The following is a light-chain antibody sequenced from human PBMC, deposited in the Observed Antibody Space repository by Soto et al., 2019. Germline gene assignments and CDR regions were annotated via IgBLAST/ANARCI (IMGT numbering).Light chain of an antibody. CDR2: HXS. V-gene: IGKV1-9*01. CDR3: LQHKTDPRT. J-gene: IGKJ4*02. CDR1: QGISVY. Sequence: IDMTQSPSTLSASVRDRVTMTXRASQGISVYLGWYQQKPGXAPKXXXAHXSTLQSGCPSRLSGGGSGTDFTRTITSLHPEDCANYYWLQHKTDPRTFGGGTKVDIK.